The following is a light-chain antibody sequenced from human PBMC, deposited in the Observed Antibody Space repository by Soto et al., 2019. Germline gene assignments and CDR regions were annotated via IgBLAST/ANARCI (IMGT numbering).Light chain of an antibody. CDR2: DAS. J-gene: IGKJ4*01. CDR3: QQYASSPLT. Sequence: EIVLTQSPGTLSLSPGERATLSCRASQSVGRDYLAWYQQKRGQAPRLLMYDASSRATGIPDRFSGSGSGTDFPLTISRLEPEDFAEFYCQQYASSPLTFGGGTKVEIK. V-gene: IGKV3-20*01. CDR1: QSVGRDY.